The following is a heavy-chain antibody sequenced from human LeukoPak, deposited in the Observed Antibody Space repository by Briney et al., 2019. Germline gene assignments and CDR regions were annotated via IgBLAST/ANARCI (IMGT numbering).Heavy chain of an antibody. CDR2: MNPNSNNT. CDR1: GGTFSSYA. V-gene: IGHV1-8*02. Sequence: ASVKVSCKASGGTFSSYAINWVRQATGQGLEWMGWMNPNSNNTVYAQKFQGRVTMTRNTSISTAYMELSSLRSEDTAVYYCARGYSYGYKDYWGQGTLVTVSS. J-gene: IGHJ4*02. D-gene: IGHD5-18*01. CDR3: ARGYSYGYKDY.